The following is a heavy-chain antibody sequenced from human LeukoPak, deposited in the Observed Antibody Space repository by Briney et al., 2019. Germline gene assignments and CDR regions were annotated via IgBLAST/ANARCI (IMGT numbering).Heavy chain of an antibody. V-gene: IGHV1-2*02. CDR2: INPNSGNT. Sequence: ASVKVSCKASGYTFTGYYMHWVRQAPGQGLEWMGWINPNSGNTNFAQKFQGRVTMTRDTSISTVYMELSRLRSDDTAVFFCARGYYDSSDFEYFQHWGQGTLVTVSS. CDR1: GYTFTGYY. D-gene: IGHD3-22*01. J-gene: IGHJ1*01. CDR3: ARGYYDSSDFEYFQH.